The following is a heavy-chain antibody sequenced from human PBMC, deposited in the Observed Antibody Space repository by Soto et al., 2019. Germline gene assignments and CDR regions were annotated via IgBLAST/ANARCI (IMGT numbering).Heavy chain of an antibody. D-gene: IGHD4-17*01. Sequence: GGSLRLSCAASGFTFNIYALHWVRQAPGKGLEWVAVISFDGTKKYYSDSVKGRFTISRGNLKNTLYLQMNNLRVEDAALYFCAREDDYGYRYINYGLDVWRQGTTVTVSS. J-gene: IGHJ6*02. CDR3: AREDDYGYRYINYGLDV. V-gene: IGHV3-30-3*01. CDR1: GFTFNIYA. CDR2: ISFDGTKK.